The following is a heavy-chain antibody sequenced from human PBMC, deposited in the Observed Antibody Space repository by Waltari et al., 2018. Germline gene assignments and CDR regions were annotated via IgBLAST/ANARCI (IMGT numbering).Heavy chain of an antibody. J-gene: IGHJ3*02. Sequence: QVQLQQWGAGLLKPSETLSLTCAVYGGSFSGYYWSWLRQPPGKGLEWIGEINHSGSTNYNPSLKSRVTISVDTSKNQFSLKLSSVTAADTAVYYCARVPPPHSSGYMSAFDIWGQGTMVTVSS. V-gene: IGHV4-34*01. CDR1: GGSFSGYY. CDR2: INHSGST. D-gene: IGHD3-22*01. CDR3: ARVPPPHSSGYMSAFDI.